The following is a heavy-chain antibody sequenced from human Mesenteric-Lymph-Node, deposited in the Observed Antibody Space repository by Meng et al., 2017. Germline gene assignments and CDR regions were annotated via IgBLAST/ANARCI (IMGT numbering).Heavy chain of an antibody. CDR3: AMLSYYYDSSGYYFDY. D-gene: IGHD3-22*01. CDR2: ISGSGGST. V-gene: IGHV3-23*01. J-gene: IGHJ4*02. CDR1: GFTFSSYA. Sequence: GGSLRLSCAASGFTFSSYAMSGVRQAPGKGREWVSAISGSGGSTYYADSVKGRFTISRENSKNTLYLQMNSLRAEDTAVYYCAMLSYYYDSSGYYFDYWGQGTLVTVSS.